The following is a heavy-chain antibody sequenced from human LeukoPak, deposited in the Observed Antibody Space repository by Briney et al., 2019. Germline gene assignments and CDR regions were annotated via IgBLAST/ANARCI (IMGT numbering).Heavy chain of an antibody. CDR2: IYHSGST. Sequence: SETLSLTCTVSGGSISSGGYYWSWIRQPPGKGLEWIGYIYHSGSTYYNPSLKSRVTISVDRSKNQFSLKLSSVTAADTAVYYCARGVRFGELYVDYWGQGTLVTVSS. D-gene: IGHD3-10*01. V-gene: IGHV4-30-2*01. CDR1: GGSISSGGYY. CDR3: ARGVRFGELYVDY. J-gene: IGHJ4*02.